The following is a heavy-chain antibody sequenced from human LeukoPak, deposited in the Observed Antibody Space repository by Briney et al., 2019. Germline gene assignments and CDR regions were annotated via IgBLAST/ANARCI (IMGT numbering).Heavy chain of an antibody. V-gene: IGHV3-74*01. J-gene: IGHJ6*02. CDR1: GFTFSSYW. D-gene: IGHD2-2*01. CDR3: ASPLYCSRTSCAGYYYYYGMDV. CDR2: INSDGSST. Sequence: GGSLRLSCAASGFTFSSYWMHWVRQAPGKGLVWVSRINSDGSSTNYADSVKGRFTISRDNAKNTLYLRMNSLRAEDTAVYYCASPLYCSRTSCAGYYYYYGMDVWGQGTTVTVSS.